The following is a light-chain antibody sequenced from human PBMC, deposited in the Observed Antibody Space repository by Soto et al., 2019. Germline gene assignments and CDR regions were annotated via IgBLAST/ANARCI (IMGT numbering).Light chain of an antibody. Sequence: DIQMTQSPSSLSASVGDRVTITCRASQSISSYLNWYQQKPGKAPKLLIYAASSLQSGVPSRFSGSGSGTEFTLTISSLQPDDCATYYCHTYNSYSLHTFGQGTKLEIK. CDR1: QSISSY. CDR3: HTYNSYSLHT. V-gene: IGKV1-39*01. J-gene: IGKJ2*01. CDR2: AAS.